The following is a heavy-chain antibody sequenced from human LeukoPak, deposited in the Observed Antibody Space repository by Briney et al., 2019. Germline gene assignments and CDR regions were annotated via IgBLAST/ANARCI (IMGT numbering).Heavy chain of an antibody. CDR1: GFTVSSNY. J-gene: IGHJ4*02. Sequence: GGSLRLSCAASGFTVSSNYMSWVRQAPGKGLEWVSVIDSGGSTSYADSVRGRFTISRDNSKNTLYLQMNSLRVEDTAVYYCAIEKSASVDYWGRGTLVTVSS. CDR2: IDSGGST. V-gene: IGHV3-66*01. CDR3: AIEKSASVDY.